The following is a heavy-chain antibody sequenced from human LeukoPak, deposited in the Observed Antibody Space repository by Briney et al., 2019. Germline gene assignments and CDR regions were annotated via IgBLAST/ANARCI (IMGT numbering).Heavy chain of an antibody. Sequence: SETLSLTCTVSGGSISSYYWSWIRQPAGKGLEWIGRFSTSGSTNYNPSLKSRVTMSADTSKKQSSLRLRCVTAAAAAVYYCARGGVGFRPLDYWGQGTLVTVSS. CDR1: GGSISSYY. J-gene: IGHJ4*02. V-gene: IGHV4-4*07. D-gene: IGHD3-10*01. CDR2: FSTSGST. CDR3: ARGGVGFRPLDY.